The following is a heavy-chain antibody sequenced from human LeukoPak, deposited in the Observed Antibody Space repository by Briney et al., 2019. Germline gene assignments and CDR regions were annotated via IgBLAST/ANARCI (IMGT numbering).Heavy chain of an antibody. Sequence: SETLSLTCTVSGGSISSGEYYWSWIRQPPGKGLEWIGYIYYSGSTYYNPSLKSRVTISVDTSKNQFSLKLSSVTAADTAVYYCARTKHRYSSSWYEGDWFDPWGQGTLVTVSS. CDR1: GGSISSGEYY. CDR2: IYYSGST. V-gene: IGHV4-30-4*01. D-gene: IGHD6-13*01. CDR3: ARTKHRYSSSWYEGDWFDP. J-gene: IGHJ5*02.